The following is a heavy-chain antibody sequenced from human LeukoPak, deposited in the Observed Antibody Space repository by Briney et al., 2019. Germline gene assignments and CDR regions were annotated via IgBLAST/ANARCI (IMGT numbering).Heavy chain of an antibody. V-gene: IGHV4-59*08. CDR3: ARHYYDSSGYFYQDY. Sequence: SETLSLTCTVSGGSISGYYWSWIRQPPGRGLEWIGYIYYSGSTDYNPSLKSRVPLSVDTSKNQFSLKLSSVTAADTAVYYCARHYYDSSGYFYQDYWGQGTLVTVSS. CDR2: IYYSGST. J-gene: IGHJ4*02. D-gene: IGHD3-22*01. CDR1: GGSISGYY.